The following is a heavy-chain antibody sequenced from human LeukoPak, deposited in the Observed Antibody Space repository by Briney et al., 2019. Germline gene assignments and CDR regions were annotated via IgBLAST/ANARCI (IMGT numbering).Heavy chain of an antibody. Sequence: TGGSLRLSCAASGFTFSSYWMSWVRQAPGKGLEWVANIKQDGSEKYYVDSVKGRFTISRDNAKNSLYLQMNSLRAEDTAVYYCARAEYYYDSSGYDYWGQGTLVTVSS. CDR2: IKQDGSEK. CDR1: GFTFSSYW. CDR3: ARAEYYYDSSGYDY. D-gene: IGHD3-22*01. V-gene: IGHV3-7*01. J-gene: IGHJ4*02.